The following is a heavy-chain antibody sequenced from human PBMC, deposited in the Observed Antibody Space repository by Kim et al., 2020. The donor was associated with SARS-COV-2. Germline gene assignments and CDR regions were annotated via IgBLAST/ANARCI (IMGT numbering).Heavy chain of an antibody. Sequence: GGSLRLSCAASGFTFSSYAMSWVRQAPGKGLEWVSAISGSGGSTYYADSVKGRFTISRDNSKNTLYLQMNSLRAEDTAVYYCAKDPATITFVGVIVIGAFDYWGQGTLVTVAS. CDR1: GFTFSSYA. V-gene: IGHV3-23*01. D-gene: IGHD3-16*02. CDR3: AKDPATITFVGVIVIGAFDY. CDR2: ISGSGGST. J-gene: IGHJ4*02.